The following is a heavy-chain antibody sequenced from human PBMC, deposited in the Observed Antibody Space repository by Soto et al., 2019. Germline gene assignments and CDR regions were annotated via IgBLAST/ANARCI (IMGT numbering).Heavy chain of an antibody. V-gene: IGHV4-59*08. CDR2: IYDSGST. CDR1: GGSIISYY. CDR3: ARRGAAGGIRHYMDV. J-gene: IGHJ6*03. Sequence: PSETLSITCTVCGGSIISYYWSWIRQPPGKGLEWIGYIYDSGSTNYNPSLKSRVTISVDTSKNQFSLKLSSVTAADTAVYHCARRGAAGGIRHYMDVWGKGTTLTVSS. D-gene: IGHD6-13*01.